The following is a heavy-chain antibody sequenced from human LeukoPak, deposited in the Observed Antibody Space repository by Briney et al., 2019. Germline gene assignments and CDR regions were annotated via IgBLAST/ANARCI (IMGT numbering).Heavy chain of an antibody. Sequence: SETLSLTCAVYGGSFSGYYWSWIRQAPGKGLEWIGEINHSGSTNYNPSLKSRVTISVDTSKNQFSLKLSSVTAADTAVYYCARCISMVRGVIRPPDYWGQGTLVTVSS. V-gene: IGHV4-34*01. CDR1: GGSFSGYY. CDR2: INHSGST. D-gene: IGHD3-10*01. CDR3: ARCISMVRGVIRPPDY. J-gene: IGHJ4*02.